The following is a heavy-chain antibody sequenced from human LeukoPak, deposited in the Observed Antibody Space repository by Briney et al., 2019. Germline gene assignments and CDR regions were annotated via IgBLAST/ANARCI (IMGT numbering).Heavy chain of an antibody. Sequence: SETLSLTCTVSGGSVSSNSYYWSWIRQPPGKGLECIGYLFYSGSTNYNPSLKSRVTISVDTSKDQFSLKLNSVTAADTAVYYCARDMTDWWFDPWGQGTLVTVSS. D-gene: IGHD3-9*01. CDR1: GGSVSSNSYY. J-gene: IGHJ5*02. V-gene: IGHV4-61*01. CDR3: ARDMTDWWFDP. CDR2: LFYSGST.